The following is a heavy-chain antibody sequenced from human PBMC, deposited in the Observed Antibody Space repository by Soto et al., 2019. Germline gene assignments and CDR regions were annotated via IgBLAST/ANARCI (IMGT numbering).Heavy chain of an antibody. CDR2: INAGNGNT. J-gene: IGHJ4*02. Sequence: ASVKVSCKASGYTFTSYAMHWVRQAPGQRLEWMGWINAGNGNTKYSQKFQGRVTITRDTSTSTVYMELSSLRSEDTAVYYCARDGPSALRLTARYWGQGTLVTVSS. CDR1: GYTFTSYA. V-gene: IGHV1-3*01. D-gene: IGHD3-9*01. CDR3: ARDGPSALRLTARY.